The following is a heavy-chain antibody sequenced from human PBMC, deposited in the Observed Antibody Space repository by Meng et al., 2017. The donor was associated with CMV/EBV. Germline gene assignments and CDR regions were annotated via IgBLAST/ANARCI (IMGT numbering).Heavy chain of an antibody. CDR3: ARETRRYSSGWYAPLLDY. CDR1: GGSFVGYS. CDR2: INHSGST. D-gene: IGHD6-19*01. V-gene: IGHV4-34*01. J-gene: IGHJ4*02. Sequence: GHPPQGGAVGWSPSGPLPIPAVAKGGSFVGYSWSWIRPPPGTGLEWIGEINHSGSTNYNPSLKSRVPISVDTSKNQFSLKLSSVTAADTAVYYCARETRRYSSGWYAPLLDYWGQGTLVTVSS.